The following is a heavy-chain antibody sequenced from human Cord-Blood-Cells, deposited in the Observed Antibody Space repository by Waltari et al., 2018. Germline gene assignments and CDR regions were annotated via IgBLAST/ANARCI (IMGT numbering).Heavy chain of an antibody. CDR3: ARLVGCSSTSCYFWFDP. CDR1: GGPLSSYS. CDR2: IYYSGST. D-gene: IGHD2-2*01. V-gene: IGHV4-59*01. J-gene: IGHJ5*02. Sequence: QVQLLESGPGLVRPSETLSLTCSVSGGPLSSYSWSWIGRPAGKGLEWVGYIYYSGSTNYNPTLKSRVTISVDTSKNQFSLKLSSVTAADTAVYYCARLVGCSSTSCYFWFDPWGQGTLVTVSS.